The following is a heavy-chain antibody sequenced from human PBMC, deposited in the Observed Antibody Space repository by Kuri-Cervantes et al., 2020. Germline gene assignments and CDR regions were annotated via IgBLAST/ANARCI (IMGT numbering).Heavy chain of an antibody. Sequence: SDTLSLTGTVSGGSISSDGYYWSWICQHPGKGLEWIGYIYYSGSTYYNPSPKSRVTISVDTSKNQFSLKLSSVTATDTAVYYCARDHYDFFYGMDVWGQGTTVTISS. CDR3: ARDHYDFFYGMDV. D-gene: IGHD3-3*01. V-gene: IGHV4-31*03. CDR1: GGSISSDGYY. CDR2: IYYSGST. J-gene: IGHJ6*02.